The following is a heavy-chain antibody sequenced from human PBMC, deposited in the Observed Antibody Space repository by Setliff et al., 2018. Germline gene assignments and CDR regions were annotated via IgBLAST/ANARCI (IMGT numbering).Heavy chain of an antibody. CDR1: GGTFRSDG. V-gene: IGHV1-69*13. CDR2: IIPVFRTA. Sequence: ASVKVSCKASGGTFRSDGFNWVRQAPGQGLEWVGRIIPVFRTAKYAPKFQGRVTITADESTTTAYMELKSLRSDDTAIYYCSRLVWYCTRTSCQRLSGDDYWGQGALVTVSS. D-gene: IGHD2-2*01. CDR3: SRLVWYCTRTSCQRLSGDDY. J-gene: IGHJ4*02.